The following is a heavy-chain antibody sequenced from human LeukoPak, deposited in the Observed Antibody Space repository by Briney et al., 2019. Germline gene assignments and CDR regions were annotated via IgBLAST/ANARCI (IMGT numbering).Heavy chain of an antibody. CDR2: VIPLFRTS. CDR3: ARDQDFYGSGSSYKMGAFDI. CDR1: GGTFNNYA. J-gene: IGHJ3*02. Sequence: SVKVSCKASGGTFNNYAISWVRQAPGQGLEWMGGVIPLFRTSNYAQKFQGRVTITADESTSTAYMELTSLTSEDTAVYYCARDQDFYGSGSSYKMGAFDIWAKGHWSPSLQ. V-gene: IGHV1-69*01. D-gene: IGHD3-10*01.